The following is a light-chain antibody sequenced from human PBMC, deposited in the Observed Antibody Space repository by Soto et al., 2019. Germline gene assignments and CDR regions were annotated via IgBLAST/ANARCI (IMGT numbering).Light chain of an antibody. CDR2: DND. CDR3: ATWDSSLKAVV. V-gene: IGLV1-51*01. J-gene: IGLJ2*01. CDR1: SPHIGNNY. Sequence: QAVLTQPPSVSAAPGQKVTISCSGISPHIGNNYVSWYLHLPGTAPKFLIYDNDVRASGLPDRFAGSKAGTSATLGITGLQPGDEADYYCATWDSSLKAVVFGGGTKLPVL.